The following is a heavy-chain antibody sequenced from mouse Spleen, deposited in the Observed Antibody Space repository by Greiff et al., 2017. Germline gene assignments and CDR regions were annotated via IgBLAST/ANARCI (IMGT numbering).Heavy chain of an antibody. J-gene: IGHJ2*01. CDR1: GFTFSDYG. CDR3: ARREDSYFDY. CDR2: ISSGSSTI. V-gene: IGHV5-17*01. Sequence: EVMLVESGGGLVKPGGSLKLSCAASGFTFSDYGMHWVRQAPEKGLEWVAYISSGSSTIYYADTVKGRFTISRDNAKNTLFLQMTSLRSEDTAMYYCARREDSYFDYWGQGTTLTVSS.